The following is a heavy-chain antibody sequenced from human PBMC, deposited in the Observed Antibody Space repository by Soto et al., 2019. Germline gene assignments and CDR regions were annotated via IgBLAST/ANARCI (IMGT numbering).Heavy chain of an antibody. CDR3: AKIYVYYDFWSGYYDY. Sequence: GGSLRLSCAASGFTFSSYAMSWVLQAPWKGLEWVSAISGSGGSTYYADSVKGRFTISRDNSKNTLYLQMNSLRAEDTAVYYCAKIYVYYDFWSGYYDYWGQGTLVTVSS. CDR1: GFTFSSYA. D-gene: IGHD3-3*01. J-gene: IGHJ4*02. CDR2: ISGSGGST. V-gene: IGHV3-23*01.